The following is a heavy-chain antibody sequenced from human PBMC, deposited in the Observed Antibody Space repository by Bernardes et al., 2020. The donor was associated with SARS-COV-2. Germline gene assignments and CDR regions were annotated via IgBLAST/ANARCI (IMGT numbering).Heavy chain of an antibody. D-gene: IGHD5-18*01. J-gene: IGHJ4*02. CDR3: AKADVYTGMLWSLFDY. V-gene: IGHV3-30*18. CDR1: GFTFSSYG. CDR2: ISYDGSNK. Sequence: GGSLRLSCAASGFTFSSYGMHWVRQAPGKGLEWVAVISYDGSNKYYADSVKGRFTISRDNSKNTLSLQMNSLRAEDTAVYYCAKADVYTGMLWSLFDYWGQGTLVTVSS.